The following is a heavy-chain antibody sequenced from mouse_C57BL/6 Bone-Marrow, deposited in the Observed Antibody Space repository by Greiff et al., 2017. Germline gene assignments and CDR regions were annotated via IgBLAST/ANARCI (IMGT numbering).Heavy chain of an antibody. CDR1: GFTFSDYG. J-gene: IGHJ4*01. D-gene: IGHD1-1*01. V-gene: IGHV5-17*01. CDR2: ISSGSSTI. Sequence: EVKLMESGGGLVKPGGSLKLSCAASGFTFSDYGMHWVRQAPEKGPEWVAYISSGSSTIYYADTVKGRFTISRDNAKNTLFLQMTSLRSEDTAMYYCARPGYGSPDYWGQGTSVTVSS. CDR3: ARPGYGSPDY.